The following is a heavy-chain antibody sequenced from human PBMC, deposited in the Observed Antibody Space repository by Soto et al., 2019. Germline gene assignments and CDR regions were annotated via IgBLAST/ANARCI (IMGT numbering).Heavy chain of an antibody. CDR1: GGSFSSYY. CDR2: IYYSGST. Sequence: SVTLPLTCTVSGGSFSSYYWSWIRQTPGKGLEWIGYIYYSGSTNDNPSLKSRVTMSVDTSKKQFSLKLSSVTAADTAVYYCARGFDYYGYYFDSWGQGTPVTVSS. J-gene: IGHJ4*02. V-gene: IGHV4-59*01. CDR3: ARGFDYYGYYFDS. D-gene: IGHD3-10*01.